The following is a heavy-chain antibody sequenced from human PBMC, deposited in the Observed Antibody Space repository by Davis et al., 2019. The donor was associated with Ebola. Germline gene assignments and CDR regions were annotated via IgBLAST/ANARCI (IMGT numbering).Heavy chain of an antibody. V-gene: IGHV3-49*04. J-gene: IGHJ4*02. CDR2: IRSKAYGGTT. D-gene: IGHD1-26*01. CDR1: GFTFGDYA. Sequence: PGGSLRLSCTASGFTFGDYAMSWVRQAPGKGLEWVGFIRSKAYGGTTEYAASVKGRFTISRDDSKSIAYLQMNSLKTEDTAVYYCTRDGAQWELLRGGFDYWGQGTLVTVSS. CDR3: TRDGAQWELLRGGFDY.